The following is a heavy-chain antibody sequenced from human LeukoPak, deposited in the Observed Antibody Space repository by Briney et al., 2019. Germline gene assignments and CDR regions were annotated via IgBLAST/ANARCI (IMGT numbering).Heavy chain of an antibody. CDR3: ARDRKPPNEYGMDV. D-gene: IGHD1-1*01. CDR1: GGSISSYY. CDR2: IYYSGST. V-gene: IGHV4-59*01. Sequence: PSETLSLTCTVSGGSISSYYWSWIRQPPGKGLEWIGYIYYSGSTNYNPSLKSRVTISVDTSKNQFSLKLSSVTAADTAVYYCARDRKPPNEYGMDVWGQGTTVTVSS. J-gene: IGHJ6*02.